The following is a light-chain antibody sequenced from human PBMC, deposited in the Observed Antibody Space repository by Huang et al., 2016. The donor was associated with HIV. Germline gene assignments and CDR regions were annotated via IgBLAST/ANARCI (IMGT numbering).Light chain of an antibody. V-gene: IGKV2-28*01. Sequence: DIVMTQSPLSLPVTPGEPASISCRSSQSLLHSNGYNYLDWYLQKPGQSPQLLIYWGSNLAYGVPDRFSGSGSGTDFTLKISRVEAEDVGVYYCMQALQTTWTFGQGTKVEIK. CDR1: QSLLHSNGYNY. CDR3: MQALQTTWT. CDR2: WGS. J-gene: IGKJ1*01.